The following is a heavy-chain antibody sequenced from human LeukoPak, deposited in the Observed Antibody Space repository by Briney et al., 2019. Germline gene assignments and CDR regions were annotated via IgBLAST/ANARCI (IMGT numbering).Heavy chain of an antibody. CDR1: GGSISSSDYY. D-gene: IGHD2-15*01. CDR2: IYYGGST. Sequence: SSETLSLTCTVSGGSISSSDYYWGWIRQPPGKGLEWIGSIYYGGSTYYNPSLKSRVTISVDTSMNQFSLKLSFVTTADTAVYYCARALGYCSGGSCTRGYNWFDPWGQGTLVTVSS. CDR3: ARALGYCSGGSCTRGYNWFDP. V-gene: IGHV4-39*01. J-gene: IGHJ5*02.